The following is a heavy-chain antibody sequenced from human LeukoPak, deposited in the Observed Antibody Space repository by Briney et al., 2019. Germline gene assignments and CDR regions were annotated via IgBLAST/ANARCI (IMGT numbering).Heavy chain of an antibody. V-gene: IGHV3-9*01. CDR2: ISWNSGSI. D-gene: IGHD6-13*01. J-gene: IGHJ4*02. CDR1: GFTFDDYA. Sequence: PGGSLRLSCAASGFTFDDYAMHWVRQAPGKGLEWVSGISWNSGSIGYADSVKGRFTISRDNAKNSLYLQMNGLRAEDTALYYCAKGYSSSWSLREPFDYWGQGTLVTVSS. CDR3: AKGYSSSWSLREPFDY.